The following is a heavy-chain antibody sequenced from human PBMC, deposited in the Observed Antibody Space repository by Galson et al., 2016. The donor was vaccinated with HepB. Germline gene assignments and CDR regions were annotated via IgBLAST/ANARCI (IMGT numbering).Heavy chain of an antibody. CDR2: IWYDGSNN. CDR1: GFTFSSYG. D-gene: IGHD4-17*01. Sequence: SLRLSCAASGFTFSSYGMHWVRQAPGKGLKWVAVIWYDGSNNQFADSVKGRFTISRDNSKNTVYLQMNSLRAEDTAVYYCARGDYGAYSPFGMDGLGQGTTVTVSS. V-gene: IGHV3-33*01. J-gene: IGHJ6*02. CDR3: ARGDYGAYSPFGMDG.